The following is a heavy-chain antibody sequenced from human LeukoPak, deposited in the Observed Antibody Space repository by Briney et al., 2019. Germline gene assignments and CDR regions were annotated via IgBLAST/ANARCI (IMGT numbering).Heavy chain of an antibody. V-gene: IGHV4-31*03. CDR1: GGSISSGGYY. D-gene: IGHD3-3*01. CDR2: ICYSGST. J-gene: IGHJ5*02. Sequence: PSETLSLTCTVSGGSISSGGYYWSWIRQHPGKGLEWIGYICYSGSTYYNPSLKSRVTISVDTSKNQFSLKLSSVTAADTAVYYCARAHYDFWSGYLQTNWFDPWGQGTLVTVSS. CDR3: ARAHYDFWSGYLQTNWFDP.